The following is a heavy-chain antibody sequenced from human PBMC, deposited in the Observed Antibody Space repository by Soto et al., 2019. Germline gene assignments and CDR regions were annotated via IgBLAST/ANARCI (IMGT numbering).Heavy chain of an antibody. CDR1: GGTFSSYA. Sequence: GASVKVSCKASGGTFSSYAISWVRQAPGQGLEWMGGIIPIFGTANYAQKFQGRVTITADESTSTAYMELSSLRSEDTAVYYCATRYYSLYYYYGMDVWGQGTTVTVSS. J-gene: IGHJ6*02. D-gene: IGHD3-10*01. CDR2: IIPIFGTA. CDR3: ATRYYSLYYYYGMDV. V-gene: IGHV1-69*13.